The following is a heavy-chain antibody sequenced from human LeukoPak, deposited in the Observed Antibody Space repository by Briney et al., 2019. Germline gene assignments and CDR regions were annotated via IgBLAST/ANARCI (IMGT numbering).Heavy chain of an antibody. D-gene: IGHD3-10*01. Sequence: GSSVKVSCKASGGTFSSYTISWVRQAPGQGLEWMGGIIPIFGTANYAQKFQGRVTITADESTSTAYMELSSLRSEDTAAYYCASDRASYYYGPGRAYMDVWGKGTTVTISS. CDR1: GGTFSSYT. CDR3: ASDRASYYYGPGRAYMDV. V-gene: IGHV1-69*01. J-gene: IGHJ6*03. CDR2: IIPIFGTA.